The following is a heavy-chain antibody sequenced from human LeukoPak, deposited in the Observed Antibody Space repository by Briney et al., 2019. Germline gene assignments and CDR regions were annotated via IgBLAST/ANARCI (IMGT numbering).Heavy chain of an antibody. CDR3: ARRRIVGSTDDAFDI. CDR2: ISSDGNTK. CDR1: GFTFSSYA. Sequence: GGSLRLSCAASGFTFSSYAMHWVRQAPGKGLEWAAVISSDGNTKYYADSVEGRFTISRDNSNNTLYLQMNSLGADDTAIYYCARRRIVGSTDDAFDIWGQGTMVTLSS. J-gene: IGHJ3*02. D-gene: IGHD1-26*01. V-gene: IGHV3-30-3*01.